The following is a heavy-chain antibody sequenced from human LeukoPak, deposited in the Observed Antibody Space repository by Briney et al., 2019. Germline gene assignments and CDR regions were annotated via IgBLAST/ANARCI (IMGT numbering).Heavy chain of an antibody. CDR3: ARNLPYDSSGYSVAIDI. CDR1: GFTFSSYG. J-gene: IGHJ3*02. Sequence: PGGSLRLSCAASGFTFSSYGMHWVRQAPGKGLEWVAIIWYDGSDKDYADSVKGRFTISRDNSKNTLYLQMNSLRAEDTAVYYCARNLPYDSSGYSVAIDIWGQGTMVTVSS. V-gene: IGHV3-33*01. D-gene: IGHD3-22*01. CDR2: IWYDGSDK.